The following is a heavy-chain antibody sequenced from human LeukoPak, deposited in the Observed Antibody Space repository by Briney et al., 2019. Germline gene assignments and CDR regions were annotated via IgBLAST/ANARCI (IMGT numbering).Heavy chain of an antibody. V-gene: IGHV4-30-4*08. CDR1: GGSISSGDYY. CDR3: ARDAIFGVDHQISFDP. CDR2: IYYSGST. Sequence: SETLSLTCTVSGGSISSGDYYWSWIRQPPGKGLEWIGYIYYSGSTYYNPSLKSRVTISVDTSKNQFSLKLSSVTAADTAVYYCARDAIFGVDHQISFDPWGQGTLVTVSS. J-gene: IGHJ5*02. D-gene: IGHD3-3*01.